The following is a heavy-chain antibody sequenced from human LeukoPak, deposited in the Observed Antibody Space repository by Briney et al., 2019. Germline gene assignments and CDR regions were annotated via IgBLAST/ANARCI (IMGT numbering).Heavy chain of an antibody. CDR2: IYYSGST. V-gene: IGHV4-39*01. D-gene: IGHD6-13*01. Sequence: SETLSLTCTVSGGSISSSSYYWGWIRQPPGKGLEWIGSIYYSGSTYYNPPLKSRVTISVDTSKNQFSLKLNSVTAADTAVYYCARHLYSSSWYDYWGQGTLVTVSS. CDR3: ARHLYSSSWYDY. CDR1: GGSISSSSYY. J-gene: IGHJ4*02.